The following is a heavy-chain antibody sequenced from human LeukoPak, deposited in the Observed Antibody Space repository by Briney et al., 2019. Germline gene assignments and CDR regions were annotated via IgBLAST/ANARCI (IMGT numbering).Heavy chain of an antibody. Sequence: PGRSLRLSCTASGFTFGDYALSWVRQAPGKGLEGVGFIRSKAYGGTTEYAASVKGRFIISRDDSKSIAYLQMNSLKTEDTAVYYCTISSVAVAGTQCFDYWGQGTLVTVSS. V-gene: IGHV3-49*04. J-gene: IGHJ4*02. D-gene: IGHD6-19*01. CDR3: TISSVAVAGTQCFDY. CDR2: IRSKAYGGTT. CDR1: GFTFGDYA.